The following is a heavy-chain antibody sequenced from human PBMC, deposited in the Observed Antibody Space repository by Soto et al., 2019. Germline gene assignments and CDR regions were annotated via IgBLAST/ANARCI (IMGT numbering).Heavy chain of an antibody. CDR1: GFTVSNYA. J-gene: IGHJ4*02. Sequence: GGSLRLSCAASGFTVSNYAISWVRQAPGKGLEWVSIISGSGDTSYYADSVKGRFTISRDNSRNTLYLQLNSLRAEDSAKYYCAKEGTSGLYYFAYWGPGTPVTVSS. CDR2: ISGSGDTS. CDR3: AKEGTSGLYYFAY. D-gene: IGHD6-19*01. V-gene: IGHV3-23*01.